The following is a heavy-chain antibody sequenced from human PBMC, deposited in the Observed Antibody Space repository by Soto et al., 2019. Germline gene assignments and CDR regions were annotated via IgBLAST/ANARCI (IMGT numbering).Heavy chain of an antibody. Sequence: ASVKVSCKASGYTFTSYAMHWVRQAPGQRLEWMGWINAGNGDTKYSQKFQGRVTITRDTSASTAYMELSSLRSEDTAVYYCARDWCSSTSCYSPSNWFDPWGQGTLVTVSS. D-gene: IGHD2-2*01. CDR2: INAGNGDT. CDR3: ARDWCSSTSCYSPSNWFDP. V-gene: IGHV1-3*01. J-gene: IGHJ5*02. CDR1: GYTFTSYA.